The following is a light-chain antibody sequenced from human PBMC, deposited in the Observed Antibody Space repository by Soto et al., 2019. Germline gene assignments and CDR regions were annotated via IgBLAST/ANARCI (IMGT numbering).Light chain of an antibody. CDR3: KQYNPPWT. CDR2: DAC. Sequence: DIQMTQSPSTLSASVGDRVTITCRASQSISRWLAWYQQKPGKAPNPLIYDACTLHSGVPSRFSGSGSGTEFTLAITNLPPADFAPYFCKQYNPPWTFGKGTNVEIK. CDR1: QSISRW. J-gene: IGKJ1*01. V-gene: IGKV1-5*01.